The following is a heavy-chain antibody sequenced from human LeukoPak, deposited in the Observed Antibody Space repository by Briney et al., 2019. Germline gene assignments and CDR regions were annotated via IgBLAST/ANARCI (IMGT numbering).Heavy chain of an antibody. CDR3: ARGGGESDYFDY. CDR1: GGSISSGDYY. J-gene: IGHJ4*02. Sequence: SQTLSLTCTVSGGSISSGDYYWSWIRQPPGKGLEWIGYIYYSGSTYYNPSLKSRVTISVDTSKNQFSLKLSSVTAADTAVYYCARGGGESDYFDYRGQGTLVTVSS. D-gene: IGHD2-21*01. V-gene: IGHV4-30-4*01. CDR2: IYYSGST.